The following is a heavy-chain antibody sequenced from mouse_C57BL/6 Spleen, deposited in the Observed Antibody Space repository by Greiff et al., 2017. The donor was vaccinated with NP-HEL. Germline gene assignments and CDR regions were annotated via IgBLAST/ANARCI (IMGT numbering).Heavy chain of an antibody. CDR3: ARGSQYDWGAMDY. V-gene: IGHV1-26*01. J-gene: IGHJ4*01. CDR2: INPNNGGT. Sequence: EVQLQQSGPELVKPGASVKISCKASGYTFTDYYMNWVKQSHGKSLEWIGDINPNNGGTSYNQKFKGKATLTVDKSSSTAYMELRSLTSEDSAVYYCARGSQYDWGAMDYWGQGTSVTVSS. CDR1: GYTFTDYY. D-gene: IGHD2-4*01.